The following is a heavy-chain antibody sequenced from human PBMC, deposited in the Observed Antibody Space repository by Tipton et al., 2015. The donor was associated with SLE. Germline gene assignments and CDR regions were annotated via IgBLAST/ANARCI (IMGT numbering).Heavy chain of an antibody. Sequence: RSLRLSCTSSGFTFGDYSMSWVRQAPGKGLEWVGFIRSKAYGGTTEYAASVKGRFTISRDDSKSIAYLQMNSLKTEDTAAYYCTRPGRDIRVDAFDIWGQGTMVTVSS. CDR1: GFTFGDYS. CDR2: IRSKAYGGTT. D-gene: IGHD1-26*01. CDR3: TRPGRDIRVDAFDI. V-gene: IGHV3-49*04. J-gene: IGHJ3*02.